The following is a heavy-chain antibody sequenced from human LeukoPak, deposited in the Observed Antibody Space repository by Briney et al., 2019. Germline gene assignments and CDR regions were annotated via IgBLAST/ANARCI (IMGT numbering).Heavy chain of an antibody. Sequence: GGSLRLSCAASGFTFSSYAMSWVRRAPGKGLEWVSAISGSGGSTYYADSVKGRFTISRDNSKNTLYLQMNSLRAEDTAVYYCAKSPFSSSWFQEDYFDYWGQGTLVTVSS. CDR3: AKSPFSSSWFQEDYFDY. CDR2: ISGSGGST. J-gene: IGHJ4*02. V-gene: IGHV3-23*01. D-gene: IGHD6-13*01. CDR1: GFTFSSYA.